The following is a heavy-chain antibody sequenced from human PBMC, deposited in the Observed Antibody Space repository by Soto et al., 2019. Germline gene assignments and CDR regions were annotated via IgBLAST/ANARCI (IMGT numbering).Heavy chain of an antibody. D-gene: IGHD6-13*01. V-gene: IGHV3-72*01. J-gene: IGHJ4*02. CDR2: TRNKANSYTT. CDR1: GLTFSDHS. CDR3: ARLADY. Sequence: EVQVVESGGGLVQPGGSLRLSCTVSGLTFSDHSMDWVRQAPGKGLEWVGRTRNKANSYTTAYAASVKGRFTISRDDSKNSLCLQMDSRKTEDTAVYYCARLADYWGQGTPVTVSS.